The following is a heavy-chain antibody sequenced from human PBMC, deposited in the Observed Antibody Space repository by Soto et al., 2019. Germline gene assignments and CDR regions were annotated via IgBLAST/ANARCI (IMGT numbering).Heavy chain of an antibody. CDR1: GGSFSGYD. D-gene: IGHD7-27*01. CDR2: INDSGTT. CDR3: ARGVPGY. V-gene: IGHV4-34*01. Sequence: QVQLHQWGAGLLKPSETLSLTCAVYGGSFSGYDCGCVRQSPGKGLEWLGEINDSGTTRYNPSLKRRVTISLDTSKNQFSLKGTSVTAADTAIYYCARGVPGYWGQGTLVTVSS. J-gene: IGHJ4*02.